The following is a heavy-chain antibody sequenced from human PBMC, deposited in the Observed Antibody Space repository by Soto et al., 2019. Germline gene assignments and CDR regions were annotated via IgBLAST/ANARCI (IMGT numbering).Heavy chain of an antibody. CDR2: ISGSSSTI. Sequence: EVQLVESGGDLVQPGGSLRLSCAVFGFTFSTYSMNWVRQAPGKGLEWVSYISGSSSTIYYADSVKGRFTISRDNAMNSLYLQMNSLRDEDTAVYYCARVDDDNIDYWGQGTLVTVSS. CDR3: ARVDDDNIDY. J-gene: IGHJ4*02. D-gene: IGHD1-1*01. CDR1: GFTFSTYS. V-gene: IGHV3-48*02.